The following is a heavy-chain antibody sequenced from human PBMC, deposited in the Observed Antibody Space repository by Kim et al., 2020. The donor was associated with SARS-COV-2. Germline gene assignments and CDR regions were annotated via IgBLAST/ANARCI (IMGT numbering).Heavy chain of an antibody. V-gene: IGHV3-21*01. J-gene: IGHJ6*02. CDR2: ISSSSSYI. Sequence: GGSLRLSCAASGFTFSSYSMNWVRQAPGKGLEWVSSISSSSSYIYYADSVKGRFTISRDNAKNSLYLQMNSLRAEDTAVYYCARARPSLYGMDVWGQGTTVTVSS. D-gene: IGHD6-6*01. CDR3: ARARPSLYGMDV. CDR1: GFTFSSYS.